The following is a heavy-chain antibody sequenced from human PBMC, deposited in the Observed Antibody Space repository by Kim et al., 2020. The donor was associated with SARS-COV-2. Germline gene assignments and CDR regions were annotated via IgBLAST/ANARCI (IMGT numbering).Heavy chain of an antibody. J-gene: IGHJ6*02. CDR1: GGTFSSYA. D-gene: IGHD6-13*01. CDR3: ARDSSSWYSSSYYYYYGMDV. CDR2: IIPIFGTA. V-gene: IGHV1-69*13. Sequence: SVKVSCKASGGTFSSYAISWVRQAPGQGLEWMGGIIPIFGTANYAQKFQGRVTITADESTSTAYMELSSLRSEDTAVYYCARDSSSWYSSSYYYYYGMDVWGQGTTVTVSS.